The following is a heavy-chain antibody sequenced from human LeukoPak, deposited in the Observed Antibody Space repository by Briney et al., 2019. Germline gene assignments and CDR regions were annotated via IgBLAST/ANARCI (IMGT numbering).Heavy chain of an antibody. CDR1: GFTFSTYG. J-gene: IGHJ5*02. CDR2: ISYAGSNK. D-gene: IGHD6-13*01. V-gene: IGHV3-30*03. CDR3: AREQPGP. Sequence: GTSLRLSCAASGFTFSTYGMHWVRQAPGKGLEWVAVISYAGSNKYYADSVKGRFSIPRDNVKNTLYLQMNSLRAEDTAVYFCAREQPGPWGQGTLVTVSS.